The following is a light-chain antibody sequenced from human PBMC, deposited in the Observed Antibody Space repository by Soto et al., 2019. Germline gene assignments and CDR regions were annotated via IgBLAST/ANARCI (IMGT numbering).Light chain of an antibody. CDR2: GAS. V-gene: IGKV1D-12*01. CDR3: QQASSFPVT. J-gene: IGKJ5*01. Sequence: DIPMTQSPYSVSASVGDIVTITCRASQGMSSWLAWYQQKPGRAPTLLIYGASSLQGGVPSRFSGSGSGTDFTLTISSLQPEDFATYYCQQASSFPVTFGQGTRLEIK. CDR1: QGMSSW.